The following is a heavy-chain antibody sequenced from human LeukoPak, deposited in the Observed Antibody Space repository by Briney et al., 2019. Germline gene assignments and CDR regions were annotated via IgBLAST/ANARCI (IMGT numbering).Heavy chain of an antibody. CDR1: GFTFSSYA. V-gene: IGHV3-30-3*01. J-gene: IGHJ4*02. CDR2: ISYGGSNK. CDR3: AGHMTTVTALDY. Sequence: PGGSLRLSCAASGFTFSSYAMHWVRQAPGKGLEWVAVISYGGSNKYYADSVKGRLTISRDNSKNTLYLQMNSLRAEDTAVYYCAGHMTTVTALDYWGQGTLVTVSS. D-gene: IGHD4-17*01.